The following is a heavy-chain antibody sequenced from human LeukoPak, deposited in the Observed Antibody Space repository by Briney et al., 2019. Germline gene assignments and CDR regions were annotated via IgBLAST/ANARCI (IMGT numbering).Heavy chain of an antibody. Sequence: SVKVSCKASGGTFSSYAIGWVRQAPGQGLEWMGGIIPIFGTANYAQKFQGRVTITADESTSTAYMELSSLRSEDTAVYYCAREAERDLYYFDYWGQGTLVTVSS. D-gene: IGHD1-1*01. V-gene: IGHV1-69*01. CDR1: GGTFSSYA. CDR3: AREAERDLYYFDY. J-gene: IGHJ4*02. CDR2: IIPIFGTA.